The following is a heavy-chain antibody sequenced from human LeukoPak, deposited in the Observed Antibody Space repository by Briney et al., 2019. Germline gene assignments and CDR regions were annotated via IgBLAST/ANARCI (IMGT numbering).Heavy chain of an antibody. V-gene: IGHV5-51*01. J-gene: IGHJ4*02. Sequence: GESLNISCKCSGYIFTTYWIGWVRQMPGKGLEWMGIIYAGDSDTRYSPSFQGQVTISADKSISTAYLQWSSLKASDTALYYCARHPNYGDYPFIDDWGQGTLVTASS. D-gene: IGHD4-17*01. CDR3: ARHPNYGDYPFIDD. CDR2: IYAGDSDT. CDR1: GYIFTTYW.